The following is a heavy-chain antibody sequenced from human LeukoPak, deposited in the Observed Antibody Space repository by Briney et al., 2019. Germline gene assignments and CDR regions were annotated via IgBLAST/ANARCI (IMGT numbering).Heavy chain of an antibody. V-gene: IGHV4-38-2*02. CDR3: ATDGATTSLAY. CDR2: IYHSGSM. CDR1: GYSIRSDYY. J-gene: IGHJ4*02. D-gene: IGHD1-26*01. Sequence: PSETLSLTCAVSGYSIRSDYYWGWIRQPPGKGLEWIGSIYHSGSMYYNLSLKSRVTISLDTSKNQFSLKLSSVTAADTAVYNCATDGATTSLAYWGQGTLVTVSS.